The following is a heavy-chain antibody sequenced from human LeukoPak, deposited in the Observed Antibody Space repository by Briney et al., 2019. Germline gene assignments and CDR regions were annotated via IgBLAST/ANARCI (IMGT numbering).Heavy chain of an antibody. Sequence: SETLSLTCAVNGGSFSGYYWSWIRQPPGKGLEWIGEINHSGSTNYNPSLKSRVTISVDTSKNQFSLKLSSVTAADTAVYYCARRGGYDFWSGNFGNWFDPWGQGTLVTVSS. J-gene: IGHJ5*02. V-gene: IGHV4-34*01. CDR3: ARRGGYDFWSGNFGNWFDP. D-gene: IGHD3-3*01. CDR1: GGSFSGYY. CDR2: INHSGST.